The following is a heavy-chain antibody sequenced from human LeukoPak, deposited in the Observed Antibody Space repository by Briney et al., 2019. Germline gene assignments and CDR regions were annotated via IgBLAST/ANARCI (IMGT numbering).Heavy chain of an antibody. Sequence: GGSLRLSCAASGFTVSSKYMSWVRQAPGKGLEWVSVLYSGGTTYYADSVKGRFTISRDNAKNSLYLQMNGLRDEDTAVYYCARDHYGGIDYWGQGTLVTVSS. V-gene: IGHV3-53*01. CDR2: LYSGGTT. D-gene: IGHD4-23*01. CDR3: ARDHYGGIDY. J-gene: IGHJ4*02. CDR1: GFTVSSKY.